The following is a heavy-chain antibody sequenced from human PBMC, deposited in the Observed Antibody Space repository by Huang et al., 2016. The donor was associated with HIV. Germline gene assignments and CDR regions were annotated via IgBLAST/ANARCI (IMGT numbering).Heavy chain of an antibody. CDR3: AREMAARPGFDY. CDR2: IYYSGST. Sequence: QVQLQESGPGLVKPSETLSLTCTVSGGSVSSGSYYWSWIRQPPGKGLEWIGYIYYSGSTNYNPSRKRRVTISVDTSKNQFSLKLSSVTAADTAVYYCAREMAARPGFDYWGQGTLVTVSS. J-gene: IGHJ4*02. D-gene: IGHD6-19*01. CDR1: GGSVSSGSYY. V-gene: IGHV4-61*01.